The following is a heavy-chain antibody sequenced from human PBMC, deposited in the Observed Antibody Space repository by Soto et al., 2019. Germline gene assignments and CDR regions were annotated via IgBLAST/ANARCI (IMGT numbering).Heavy chain of an antibody. Sequence: SETLSLTCTVSGGSIGSSSYYWGWIRQPPGKGLEWIGSIYYSGSTYYNPSLKSRVTISVDTSKNQFSLKLSSVTAADTAVYYCATRPYNWFDPWGQGTLVTVSS. J-gene: IGHJ5*02. CDR2: IYYSGST. CDR3: ATRPYNWFDP. V-gene: IGHV4-39*01. CDR1: GGSIGSSSYY.